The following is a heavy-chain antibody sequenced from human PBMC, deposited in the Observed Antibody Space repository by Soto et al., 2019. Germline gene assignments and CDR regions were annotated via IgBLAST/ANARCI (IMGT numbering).Heavy chain of an antibody. Sequence: SETLSLTCTVSGGSISSSSYYWGWIRQPPGKGLEWIGSIYYSGSTYYNPSLKSRVTISVDTSKNQFSLKLSSVTAADTAVYYCARQERYYDFWSGRYYYYYMDVWGKGTTVTVSS. CDR3: ARQERYYDFWSGRYYYYYMDV. CDR2: IYYSGST. J-gene: IGHJ6*03. CDR1: GGSISSSSYY. V-gene: IGHV4-39*01. D-gene: IGHD3-3*01.